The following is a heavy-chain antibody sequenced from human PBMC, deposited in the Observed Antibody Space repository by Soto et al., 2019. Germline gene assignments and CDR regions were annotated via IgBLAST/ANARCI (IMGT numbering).Heavy chain of an antibody. Sequence: ASVKVSCKASGYTFTGYYMHWVRQAPGQGLEWMGWINPNSGGANYAQKFQGWVTMTRDTSISTAYMELSRLRSDDTAVYYCARDPGYWYFDLWGRGTLVTVSS. D-gene: IGHD1-1*01. J-gene: IGHJ2*01. V-gene: IGHV1-2*04. CDR3: ARDPGYWYFDL. CDR1: GYTFTGYY. CDR2: INPNSGGA.